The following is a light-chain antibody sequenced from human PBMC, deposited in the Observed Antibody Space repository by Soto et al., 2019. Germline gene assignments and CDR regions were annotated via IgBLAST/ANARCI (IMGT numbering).Light chain of an antibody. Sequence: EIVLTQSPGTLSLSPGERVTLSCRASQSVSSSYFGWFQQRPGQAPRLLIYDTFNRATGIPDRFSGSGSGTDFPLTISRLEPEDFAVYYCQQYSGPPYTVGQGTKLEIK. CDR2: DTF. CDR1: QSVSSSY. V-gene: IGKV3-20*01. J-gene: IGKJ2*01. CDR3: QQYSGPPYT.